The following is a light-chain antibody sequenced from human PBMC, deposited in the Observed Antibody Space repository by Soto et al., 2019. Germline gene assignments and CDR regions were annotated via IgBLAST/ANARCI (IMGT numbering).Light chain of an antibody. V-gene: IGLV2-14*03. CDR1: SSDVGAYDY. CDR3: ASHTTTNTRV. CDR2: EVS. J-gene: IGLJ1*01. Sequence: QSVLTQPASGSGSPGQSIAISCTGTSSDVGAYDYVSWYQQHPDRAPRLVIYEVSNRPSGVSNRFSGSKSVNTATLTISGLQAEDEADYYCASHTTTNTRVLGTGTKVTVL.